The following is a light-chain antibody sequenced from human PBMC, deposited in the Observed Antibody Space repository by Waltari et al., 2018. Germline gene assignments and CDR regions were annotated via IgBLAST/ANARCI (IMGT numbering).Light chain of an antibody. J-gene: IGKJ4*01. CDR2: KAS. CDR3: QQYNSYLLT. CDR1: QSISTW. Sequence: DIQMTQSPSTLSASVGDIVTITCRASQSISTWLAWYQQKPGKAPKLLIYKASTLETGVPSRFSGSGSGTEFTLTISSLQPDDFATYFCQQYNSYLLTFGGGTKVEIQ. V-gene: IGKV1-5*03.